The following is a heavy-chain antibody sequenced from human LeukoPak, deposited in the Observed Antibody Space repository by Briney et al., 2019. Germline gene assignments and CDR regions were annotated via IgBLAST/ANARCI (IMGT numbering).Heavy chain of an antibody. D-gene: IGHD6-19*01. Sequence: PSETLSLTCTVSGGSMSPYHWGWIRQPPGKGLEWTGYIYYSGSTNYNPSLKSRVTISVDTSKNQFSLKLSSVTAADTAIYYCARAVSGRFDYWGQGTLVTVSS. V-gene: IGHV4-59*08. CDR3: ARAVSGRFDY. CDR2: IYYSGST. CDR1: GGSMSPYH. J-gene: IGHJ4*02.